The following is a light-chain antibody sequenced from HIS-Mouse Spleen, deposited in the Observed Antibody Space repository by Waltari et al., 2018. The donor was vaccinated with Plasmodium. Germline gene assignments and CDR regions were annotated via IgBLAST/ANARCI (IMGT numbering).Light chain of an antibody. J-gene: IGLJ1*01. V-gene: IGLV2-11*01. CDR3: CSYAGSYTYV. CDR1: SSDVGGYNY. CDR2: EVS. Sequence: QSALTQPRSVSGSPGQSVTISCPGTSSDVGGYNYVSWYQQHPRKAPKLMIYEVSKRPSGVPDRFSGSKSGNTASLTISGLQAEDEADYYCCSYAGSYTYVFGTGTKVTVL.